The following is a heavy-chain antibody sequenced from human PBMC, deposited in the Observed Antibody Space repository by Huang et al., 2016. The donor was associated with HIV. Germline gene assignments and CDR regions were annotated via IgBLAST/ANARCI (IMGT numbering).Heavy chain of an antibody. V-gene: IGHV1-24*01. J-gene: IGHJ4*02. CDR1: GYTLTELS. CDR3: ATVYRRFRNHDSGDYYFDY. D-gene: IGHD3-22*01. Sequence: QVQLVQSGAEVKKPGASVKVSCKVSGYTLTELSMHWVRQAHGTGLEWVRGLDPEDGETSYAQKCQGRGTMTEDTSTDTAYRELSSRSSEDTAVYYCATVYRRFRNHDSGDYYFDYWDQGTLVTVSS. CDR2: LDPEDGET.